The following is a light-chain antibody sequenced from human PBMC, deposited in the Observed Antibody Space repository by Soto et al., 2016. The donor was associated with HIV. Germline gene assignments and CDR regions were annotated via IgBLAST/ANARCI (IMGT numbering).Light chain of an antibody. CDR2: DDS. J-gene: IGLJ1*01. CDR3: QVWDSSSDHYV. V-gene: IGLV3-21*01. CDR1: NIGSKS. Sequence: SYELTQPPSVSVAPGKTARITCGGTNIGSKSVHWYLQKPGQAPVLVVYDDSDRPSGIPERFSGSNSENTATLTITRVEAGDEADFYCQVWDSSSDHYVFGTGTKVTVL.